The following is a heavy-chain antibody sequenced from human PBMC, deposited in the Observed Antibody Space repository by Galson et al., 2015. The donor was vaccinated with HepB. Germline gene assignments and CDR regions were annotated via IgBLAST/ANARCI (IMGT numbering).Heavy chain of an antibody. V-gene: IGHV3-33*08. CDR1: GFTFSSYG. J-gene: IGHJ4*02. D-gene: IGHD3-10*01. CDR2: IWYDGSNK. CDR3: AREGGLWFGAGNHPYYFDY. Sequence: SLRLSCAASGFTFSSYGMHWVRQAPGKGLEWVAVIWYDGSNKYYADSVKGRFTISRDNSKNTLYLQMNSLRAEDTAVYYCAREGGLWFGAGNHPYYFDYWGQGTLVTVSS.